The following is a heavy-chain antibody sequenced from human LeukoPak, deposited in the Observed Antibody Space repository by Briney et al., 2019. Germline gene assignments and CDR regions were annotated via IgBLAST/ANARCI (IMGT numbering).Heavy chain of an antibody. V-gene: IGHV4-34*01. J-gene: IGHJ6*02. CDR3: ARGSSGTTLSYGMDV. CDR1: GGSFSGYY. D-gene: IGHD1-7*01. CDR2: INHSGST. Sequence: PSETLSLTGAVYGGSFSGYYWSWIRQPPGKGLEWIGEINHSGSTNYNPSLKSRVTISVDTSKNQFSLKLSSVTAADTAVYYCARGSSGTTLSYGMDVWGQGTTVTVPS.